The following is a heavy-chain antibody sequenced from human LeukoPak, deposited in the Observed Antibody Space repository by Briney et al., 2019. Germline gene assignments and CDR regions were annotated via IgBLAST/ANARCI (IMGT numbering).Heavy chain of an antibody. CDR3: AKAPGYCSSTSCYAGWYFDY. V-gene: IGHV3-9*01. D-gene: IGHD2-2*01. CDR2: ISWNSGSI. J-gene: IGHJ4*02. Sequence: GRSLRLSCAASGFTFDDYAMHWVRQAPGKGLEWVSGISWNSGSIGYADSVKGRFTISRDNAKNSLYLQMNSLRAEDTALYYCAKAPGYCSSTSCYAGWYFDYWGQGTLVTVSS. CDR1: GFTFDDYA.